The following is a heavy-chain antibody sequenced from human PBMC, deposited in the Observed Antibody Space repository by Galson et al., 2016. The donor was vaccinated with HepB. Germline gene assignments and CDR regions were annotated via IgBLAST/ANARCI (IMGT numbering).Heavy chain of an antibody. J-gene: IGHJ6*02. CDR3: ATLIGSGTDYYYGMDV. CDR2: ISGSGGST. V-gene: IGHV3-23*01. CDR1: GFTFSSYV. Sequence: SLRLSCAASGFTFSSYVMSWVRQAPGKGLEWVSAISGSGGSTYYADSVKGRFTISRDNSKNTLYLQMNSLRAEDTAVYYCATLIGSGTDYYYGMDVWGQGTTVTVSS. D-gene: IGHD3-10*01.